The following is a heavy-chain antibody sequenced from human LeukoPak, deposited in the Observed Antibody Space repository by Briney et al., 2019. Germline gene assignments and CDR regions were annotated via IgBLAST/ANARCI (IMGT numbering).Heavy chain of an antibody. J-gene: IGHJ6*02. D-gene: IGHD3-3*01. Sequence: GASVKVSCKASGYTFTAYYMHWVRQATGRGLEWMGWMNPNSGNTGYAQKFQGRVTMTRNTSISTAYMELSSLRSEDTAVYYCARGRRYYDFWSGYNHYYGMDVWGQGTTVTVSS. CDR1: GYTFTAYY. V-gene: IGHV1-8*02. CDR3: ARGRRYYDFWSGYNHYYGMDV. CDR2: MNPNSGNT.